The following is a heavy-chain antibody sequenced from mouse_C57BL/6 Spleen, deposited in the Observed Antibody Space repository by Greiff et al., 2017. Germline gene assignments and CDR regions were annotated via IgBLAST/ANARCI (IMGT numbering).Heavy chain of an antibody. CDR3: ANPYGNYEGFAY. Sequence: VQLQQPGAELVKPGASVKVSCKASGYTFTSYWMHWVKQRPGQGLEWIGRIHPSDSDTNYNQKFKGKATLTVDKSSSTAYMQLSSLTSEDSAVYYCANPYGNYEGFAYWGQGTLVTVSA. V-gene: IGHV1-74*01. CDR2: IHPSDSDT. J-gene: IGHJ3*01. CDR1: GYTFTSYW. D-gene: IGHD2-1*01.